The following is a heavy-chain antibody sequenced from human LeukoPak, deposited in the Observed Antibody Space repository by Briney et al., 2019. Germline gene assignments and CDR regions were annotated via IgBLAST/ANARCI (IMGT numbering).Heavy chain of an antibody. J-gene: IGHJ3*02. CDR1: GGSISRSSYY. D-gene: IGHD3-22*01. V-gene: IGHV4-39*07. CDR2: TYYSGST. CDR3: ARELIGVYYYDSSGYPDAFDI. Sequence: SETLSLTCTVSGGSISRSSYYWGWIRQPPGKGLEWIGSTYYSGSTYYNPSLKSRVTISVDTSKNQFSLKLSSVTAADTAVYYCARELIGVYYYDSSGYPDAFDIWGQGTMVTVSS.